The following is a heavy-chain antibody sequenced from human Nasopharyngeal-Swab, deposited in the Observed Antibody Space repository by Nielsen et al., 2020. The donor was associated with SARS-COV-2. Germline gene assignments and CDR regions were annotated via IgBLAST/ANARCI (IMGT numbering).Heavy chain of an antibody. Sequence: ASVKVSCKASGYTFTSYYMHWVRQAPGQGLEWMGIINPSGGSPSYAQKFQGRVTMTRDTSTSTVYMELSSLRSEDTAVYYCARDPTPAVDSSSSLDYYYGMDVWGQGTTVTVSS. V-gene: IGHV1-46*01. D-gene: IGHD6-6*01. CDR2: INPSGGSP. CDR1: GYTFTSYY. CDR3: ARDPTPAVDSSSSLDYYYGMDV. J-gene: IGHJ6*02.